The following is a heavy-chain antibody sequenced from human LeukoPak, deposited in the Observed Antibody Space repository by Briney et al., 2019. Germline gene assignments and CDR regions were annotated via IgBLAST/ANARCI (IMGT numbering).Heavy chain of an antibody. D-gene: IGHD4-11*01. CDR1: GFTFSSYE. CDR3: ARVPYSNYEGLFDY. Sequence: GGSLRLSCAASGFTFSSYEMNWVRQAPGRGLEWVSYISSSGSTIYYADSVKGRFTISRDNAKNSLYLQMNSLRAEDTAVHYCARVPYSNYEGLFDYWGQGTLVTVSS. V-gene: IGHV3-48*03. CDR2: ISSSGSTI. J-gene: IGHJ4*02.